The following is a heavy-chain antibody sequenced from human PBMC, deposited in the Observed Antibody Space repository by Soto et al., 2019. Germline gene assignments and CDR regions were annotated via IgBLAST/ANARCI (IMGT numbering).Heavy chain of an antibody. CDR1: GFTFSSYG. Sequence: GGSLRLSCAASGFTFSSYGMHWVRQAPGKGLEWVAVISYDGSNKYYGDSVKGRFTISRDISKNTLYLQMNSLRAEDTAVYYCAKARLAAAGGLDYGGKGTLVTVSS. J-gene: IGHJ4*02. CDR2: ISYDGSNK. CDR3: AKARLAAAGGLDY. V-gene: IGHV3-30*18. D-gene: IGHD6-13*01.